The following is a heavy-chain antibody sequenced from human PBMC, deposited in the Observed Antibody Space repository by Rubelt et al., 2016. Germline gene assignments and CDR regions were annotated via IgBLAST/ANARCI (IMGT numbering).Heavy chain of an antibody. J-gene: IGHJ6*02. D-gene: IGHD5-12*01. V-gene: IGHV4-59*01. CDR2: IYYGGST. Sequence: QVQLQEPGPGLVKPSETLSLTCTVSGGSIYDNYWTWIRQPPGKGLEWIGYIYYGGSTNYNPSLKSRAAISVDTSKSQFSLCRTSVTAAETAVYYCARTIAARREDYFYYGMDVWGQGTTVTVSS. CDR1: GGSIYDNY. CDR3: ARTIAARREDYFYYGMDV.